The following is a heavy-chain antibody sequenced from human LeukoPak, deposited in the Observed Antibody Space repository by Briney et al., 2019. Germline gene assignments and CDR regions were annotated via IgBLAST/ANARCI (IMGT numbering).Heavy chain of an antibody. J-gene: IGHJ5*02. CDR2: IGAYNGNT. Sequence: ASVKVSCKASGYTFTSYGISWVRQAPGQGLEWMGWIGAYNGNTNYAQKLQGRVTMTTDTSTSTAYMELRSLRSDDTAVYYCARNGRYFDWLSYNWFDPWGQGTLVTVSS. V-gene: IGHV1-18*01. CDR3: ARNGRYFDWLSYNWFDP. CDR1: GYTFTSYG. D-gene: IGHD3-9*01.